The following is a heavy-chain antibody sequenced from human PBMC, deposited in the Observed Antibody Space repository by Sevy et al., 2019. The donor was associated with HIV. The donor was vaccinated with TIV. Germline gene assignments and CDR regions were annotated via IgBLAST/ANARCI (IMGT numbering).Heavy chain of an antibody. V-gene: IGHV4-39*01. Sequence: SETLSLTCNVSGGSVSSSTFDWAWIRQPRGKGLEWIGSFHFSGNTNYNPSLKSRLTISVDTSKNQFSLKLSSVTAADTAVYYCARGGYFRGGRPRPNHSWFDPWGQRTLVTVSS. D-gene: IGHD2-15*01. CDR1: GGSVSSSTFD. CDR3: ARGGYFRGGRPRPNHSWFDP. J-gene: IGHJ5*02. CDR2: FHFSGNT.